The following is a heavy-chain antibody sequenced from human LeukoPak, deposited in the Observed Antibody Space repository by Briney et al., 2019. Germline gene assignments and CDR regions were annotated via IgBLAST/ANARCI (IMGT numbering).Heavy chain of an antibody. CDR2: IYPGDSDT. D-gene: IGHD5-24*01. CDR3: ARPVEMATSDAFDI. CDR1: GYSFTSYW. J-gene: IGHJ3*02. V-gene: IGHV5-51*01. Sequence: PGESLKISCKGSGYSFTSYWIGWVRQMPGKGLEWMGIIYPGDSDTRYCPSFQGEVTISAGKSISTAYLQWSSLKASDTAMYYCARPVEMATSDAFDIWGQGTMVTVSS.